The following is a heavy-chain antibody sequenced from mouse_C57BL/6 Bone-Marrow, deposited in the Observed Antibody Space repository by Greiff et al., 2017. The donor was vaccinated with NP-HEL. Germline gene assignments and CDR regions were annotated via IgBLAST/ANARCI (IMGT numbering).Heavy chain of an antibody. Sequence: VHVKQSGAELVRPGASVKLSCTASGFKNKDDYMHWVKQRAEQGLEWIGWIDPENGDTEYASKFQGKATITADTSSNTAYLQLSSLTSEDTAVYYCTEFITTVVPFAYWGQGTLVTVSA. CDR3: TEFITTVVPFAY. V-gene: IGHV14-4*01. CDR1: GFKNKDDY. D-gene: IGHD1-1*01. CDR2: IDPENGDT. J-gene: IGHJ3*01.